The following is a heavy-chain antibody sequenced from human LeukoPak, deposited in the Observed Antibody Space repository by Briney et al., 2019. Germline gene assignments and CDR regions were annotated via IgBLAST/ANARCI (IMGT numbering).Heavy chain of an antibody. Sequence: PSETLSLTCTVSGGSISSYYWSWIRQPAGKGLEWIGCIYTSGSTNYNPSLPSRVTMSVDTSKNQFSLKLSSVTAADTAVYYCARGLDGYYGSGSYYTSHLNWFDPWGQGTLVTVSS. V-gene: IGHV4-4*07. D-gene: IGHD3-10*01. CDR2: IYTSGST. CDR1: GGSISSYY. J-gene: IGHJ5*02. CDR3: ARGLDGYYGSGSYYTSHLNWFDP.